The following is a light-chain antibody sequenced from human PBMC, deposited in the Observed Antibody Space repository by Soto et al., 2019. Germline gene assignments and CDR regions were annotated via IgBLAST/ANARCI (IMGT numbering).Light chain of an antibody. CDR1: ETIGMTS. CDR3: LQHGSAPYT. V-gene: IGKV3-20*01. Sequence: EIVLTQSPGTPSLSPGERATLSCTASETIGMTSLAWYQQKPGQAPRLAIYGASKTAFGIPDRFSGSTSGTVFNLSISRLEPEDSAVYHCLQHGSAPYTFGQGTRLEIK. J-gene: IGKJ2*01. CDR2: GAS.